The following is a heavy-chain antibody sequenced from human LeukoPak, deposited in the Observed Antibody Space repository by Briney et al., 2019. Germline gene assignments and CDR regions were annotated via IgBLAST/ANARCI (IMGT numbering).Heavy chain of an antibody. J-gene: IGHJ3*02. CDR2: INHSGST. CDR1: GGSFSGYY. CDR3: ARATVTSSMGAFDI. Sequence: SETLSLTCAVYGGSFSGYYWSWIRQPPGKGLEWIGEINHSGSTNYNPSLKSRVTISVDTSKNQFSLKLSSVTAADTAVYYCARATVTSSMGAFDIWGQGTMVTVSS. D-gene: IGHD4-17*01. V-gene: IGHV4-34*01.